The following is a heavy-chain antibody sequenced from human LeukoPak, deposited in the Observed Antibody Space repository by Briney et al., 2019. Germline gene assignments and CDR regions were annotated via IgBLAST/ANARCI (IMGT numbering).Heavy chain of an antibody. J-gene: IGHJ4*02. Sequence: PGGSLRPSCAVSGLTVSSNYMNWVRQAPGKGLEWVSIIYSGGNTYYADSVKGRFTISRDNSKNTLYLRMNSLRAEDTAVYYCARQQDTTHPGYWGQGTLVTVSS. V-gene: IGHV3-66*04. D-gene: IGHD5-18*01. CDR1: GLTVSSNY. CDR2: IYSGGNT. CDR3: ARQQDTTHPGY.